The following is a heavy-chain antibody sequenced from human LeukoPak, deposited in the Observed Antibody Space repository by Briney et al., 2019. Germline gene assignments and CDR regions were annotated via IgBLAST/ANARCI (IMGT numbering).Heavy chain of an antibody. CDR2: INHSGST. CDR3: ARGRRYGFREGAVFDY. J-gene: IGHJ4*02. CDR1: GGSFSGYY. V-gene: IGHV4-34*01. D-gene: IGHD1-26*01. Sequence: SETLSLTCAVYGGSFSGYYWSWIRQPPGKGLEWIGEINHSGSTNYNPSLKSRVTISVDTSKNQFSLKLSSVTAADTAVYYCARGRRYGFREGAVFDYWGQGTLVTVPS.